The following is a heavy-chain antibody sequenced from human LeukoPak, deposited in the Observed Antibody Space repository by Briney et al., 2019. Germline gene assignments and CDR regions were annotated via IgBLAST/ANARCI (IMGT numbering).Heavy chain of an antibody. CDR1: TGSLSGYY. D-gene: IGHD3-22*01. Sequence: SETLSLTCTVSTGSLSGYYWSWIRLPPGKGLEWIGYIHYTGITRYNPSLTRRVTMSVDTSKNQFSLRLTSVTAADTALYFCSRHNRPTDRGGYYEDYWGQGTLVTVSS. CDR3: SRHNRPTDRGGYYEDY. CDR2: IHYTGIT. V-gene: IGHV4-59*08. J-gene: IGHJ4*02.